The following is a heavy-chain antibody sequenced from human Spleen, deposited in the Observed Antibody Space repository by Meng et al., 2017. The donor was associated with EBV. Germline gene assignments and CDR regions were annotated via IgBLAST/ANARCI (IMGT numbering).Heavy chain of an antibody. V-gene: IGHV4-4*02. Sequence: QVQLQEPGPGLVKPSGTLSLTCAVSGGSISSSNWWSWVRQPPGKGLEWIGEIYHSGSTNYNPSLKSRVTISVDKSKNQFSLKLSSVTAADTAVYYCARPFPSWQSPRLDPFGAWGQGTLVTVSS. CDR3: ARPFPSWQSPRLDPFGA. D-gene: IGHD6-19*01. CDR1: GGSISSSNW. CDR2: IYHSGST. J-gene: IGHJ5*02.